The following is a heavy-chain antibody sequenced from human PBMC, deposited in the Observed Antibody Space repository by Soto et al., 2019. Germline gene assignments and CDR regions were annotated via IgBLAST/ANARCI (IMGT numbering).Heavy chain of an antibody. CDR1: GGSVSSGSYY. V-gene: IGHV4-61*01. J-gene: IGHJ5*02. CDR2: IYYTGST. D-gene: IGHD3-3*01. CDR3: ARVREILRFLEVQRDWFDP. Sequence: PSETLSLTCTVSGGSVSSGSYYWSWIRQPPGEGLEWIGYIYYTGSTNYNPSLKSRVTISVDTSKNQFSLKLSSVTAADTAVYYCARVREILRFLEVQRDWFDPWGQGTLVTVSS.